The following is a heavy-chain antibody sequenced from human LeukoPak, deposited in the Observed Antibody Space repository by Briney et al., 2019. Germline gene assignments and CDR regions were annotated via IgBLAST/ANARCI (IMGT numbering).Heavy chain of an antibody. J-gene: IGHJ4*02. V-gene: IGHV3-30*04. CDR2: ISYDGSNK. D-gene: IGHD2-2*01. CDR1: GFTFSSYA. Sequence: GRSLRLSCAASGFTFSSYAMHWGRQAPGKGLEWVAVISYDGSNKYYADSVKGRFTISRDNSKNTLYLQMNSLRAEDTAVYYCARDGSFTSAAPDYWGQGTLVTVSS. CDR3: ARDGSFTSAAPDY.